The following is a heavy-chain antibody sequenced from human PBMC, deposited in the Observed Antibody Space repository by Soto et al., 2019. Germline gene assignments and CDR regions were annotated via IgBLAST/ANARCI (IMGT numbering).Heavy chain of an antibody. Sequence: EVQLVESGGGLVQPGGSLRLSCAASGFTVSNFYMTWVRQAPGKGLEWVSVISSGGSAYYADSVKGRFTISRDNSKNTLYLEMNSLRAGDTAVYYCARDTFGGAYDFWNGGQGNLVTVSS. J-gene: IGHJ4*02. CDR1: GFTVSNFY. CDR2: ISSGGSA. V-gene: IGHV3-66*01. D-gene: IGHD3-3*01. CDR3: ARDTFGGAYDFWN.